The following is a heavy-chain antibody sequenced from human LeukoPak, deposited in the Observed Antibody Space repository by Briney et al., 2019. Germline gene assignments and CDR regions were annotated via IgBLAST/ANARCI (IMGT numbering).Heavy chain of an antibody. CDR3: ARLFFVIDT. J-gene: IGHJ5*02. V-gene: IGHV4-59*04. D-gene: IGHD3-3*01. CDR1: GGSMSRHY. Sequence: SETLSLTCTVSGGSMSRHYWSWIRQPPGEGLECIGTVHYSGSTFYNPSLKSRVNISVDTSKNQFSLQLSSVTAADTAVYYCARLFFVIDTWGQGTLVTVSS. CDR2: VHYSGST.